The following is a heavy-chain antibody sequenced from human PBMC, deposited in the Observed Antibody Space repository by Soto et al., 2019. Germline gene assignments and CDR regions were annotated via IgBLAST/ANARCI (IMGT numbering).Heavy chain of an antibody. CDR1: GYTFTSYV. CDR2: ITAYNGNT. J-gene: IGHJ1*01. D-gene: IGHD3-16*01. CDR3: ARDHGGGITFE. V-gene: IGHV1-18*01. Sequence: GASVKVSCKASGYTFTSYVISWVRQAPGQGLEGMGWITAYNGNTKYAQKLQGRVTMTTDPSTSKAYMELRSLRSDDTAVYYCARDHGGGITFEWGQGTLVTVSS.